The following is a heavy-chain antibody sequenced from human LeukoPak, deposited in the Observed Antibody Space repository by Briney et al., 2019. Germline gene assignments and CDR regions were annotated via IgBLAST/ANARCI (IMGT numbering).Heavy chain of an antibody. CDR3: ARRLIAAAGNDY. CDR1: GYSISSGYY. J-gene: IGHJ4*02. D-gene: IGHD6-13*01. CDR2: IYHSGST. Sequence: PSETLSLTCTVSGYSISSGYYWGWIRQPPGKGLEWIGSIYHSGSTYYNPSLKSRVTISVDTSKNQFSLKLSSVTAADTAVYYCARRLIAAAGNDYWGQGTLVTVSS. V-gene: IGHV4-38-2*02.